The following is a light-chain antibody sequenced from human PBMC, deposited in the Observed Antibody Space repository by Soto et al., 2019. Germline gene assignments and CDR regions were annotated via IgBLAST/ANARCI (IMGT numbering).Light chain of an antibody. J-gene: IGKJ4*01. CDR3: QHRSNWPLT. Sequence: EIVLTQSPATLSLSPGERATLSCRASQSVRSYLAWYQQKPGQAPRLLIYDTSDRATGIPARFSGSGSGTDFTLTISSPEPEDFAVYYCQHRSNWPLTFGGGTKVEIK. CDR2: DTS. CDR1: QSVRSY. V-gene: IGKV3-11*01.